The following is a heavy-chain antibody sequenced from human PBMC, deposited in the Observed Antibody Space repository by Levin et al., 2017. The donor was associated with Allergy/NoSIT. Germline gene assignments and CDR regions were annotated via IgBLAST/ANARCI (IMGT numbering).Heavy chain of an antibody. J-gene: IGHJ5*02. Sequence: GASVKVSCKASGGTFSSYAISWVRQTPGQGLEWMGGIIPIFGTANYAQKFQGRVTITADKSTSTAYMELSSLRSEDTAVYYCARGSSSWRNWFDPWGQGTLVTVSS. V-gene: IGHV1-69*06. D-gene: IGHD6-13*01. CDR1: GGTFSSYA. CDR2: IIPIFGTA. CDR3: ARGSSSWRNWFDP.